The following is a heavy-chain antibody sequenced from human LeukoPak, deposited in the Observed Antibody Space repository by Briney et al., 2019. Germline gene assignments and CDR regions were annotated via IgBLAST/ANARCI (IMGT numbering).Heavy chain of an antibody. D-gene: IGHD3-22*01. J-gene: IGHJ4*02. Sequence: SETPSLTCAVYGGSFSGYYWSWIRQPPGKGLEWIGEINHSGSTNYNPSLKSRVTISVDTSKNQFSLKLSSVTAADTAVYYCARGLQCYDSSGYYFDYWGQGTLVTVSS. CDR1: GGSFSGYY. CDR2: INHSGST. V-gene: IGHV4-34*01. CDR3: ARGLQCYDSSGYYFDY.